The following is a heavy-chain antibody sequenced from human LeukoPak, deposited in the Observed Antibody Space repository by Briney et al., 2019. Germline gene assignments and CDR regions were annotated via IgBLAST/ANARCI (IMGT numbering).Heavy chain of an antibody. D-gene: IGHD5-24*01. CDR2: ISGSGGNT. CDR1: GFTFSSYG. Sequence: GGSLRLSCAASGFTFSSYGMSWVRQAPGKGLEWVSAISGSGGNTYYADSVKGRFTISRDNSKNTAYLQMNSLKPEDTAVYYCIAEMATIGTFDYWGQGTLVTVSS. J-gene: IGHJ4*02. CDR3: IAEMATIGTFDY. V-gene: IGHV3-23*01.